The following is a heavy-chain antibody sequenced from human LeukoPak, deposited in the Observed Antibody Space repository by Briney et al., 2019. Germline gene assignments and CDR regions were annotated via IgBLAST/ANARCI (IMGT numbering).Heavy chain of an antibody. Sequence: GGSLRLSCAASGFTFDDYAMHWVRQAPGKGLEWVSGISWNSGSIGYADSVKGRFTISRDNAKNSLYLQMNSLRAEDTALYYCAKDPNSSSPHWGQGTLVTVSS. CDR3: AKDPNSSSPH. D-gene: IGHD6-13*01. V-gene: IGHV3-9*01. CDR1: GFTFDDYA. CDR2: ISWNSGSI. J-gene: IGHJ4*02.